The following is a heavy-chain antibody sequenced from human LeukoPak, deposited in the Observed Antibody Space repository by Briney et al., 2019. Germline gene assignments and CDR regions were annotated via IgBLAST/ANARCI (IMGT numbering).Heavy chain of an antibody. J-gene: IGHJ6*02. Sequence: ASETLSLTCTVSGGSISSYYWSWIRQPPGKGLEWIGYIYYSGSTNYNPSLKSRVTISVDTSKNQFSLKLSSVTAADTAVYYCARQHYYYGMDVWGQGTTVTVSS. CDR1: GGSISSYY. CDR3: ARQHYYYGMDV. V-gene: IGHV4-59*08. CDR2: IYYSGST.